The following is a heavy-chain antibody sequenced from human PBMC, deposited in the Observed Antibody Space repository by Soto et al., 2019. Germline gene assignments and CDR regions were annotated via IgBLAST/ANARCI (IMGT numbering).Heavy chain of an antibody. V-gene: IGHV4-4*07. CDR2: IYTSGST. CDR3: ARHGTGGYSYYYYGMDV. J-gene: IGHJ6*02. Sequence: LSLTCTVSGGSISSYYWSRIRQPAGKGLEWIGRIYTSGSTNYNPSLKSRVTMSVDTSKNQFSLKLSSVTAADTAVYYCARHGTGGYSYYYYGMDVWGQGTTVTVSS. D-gene: IGHD3-10*01. CDR1: GGSISSYY.